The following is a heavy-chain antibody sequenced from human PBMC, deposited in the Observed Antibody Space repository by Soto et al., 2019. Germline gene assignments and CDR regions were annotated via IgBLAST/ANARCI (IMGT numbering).Heavy chain of an antibody. V-gene: IGHV3-7*03. J-gene: IGHJ4*02. Sequence: GGSLRLSCAASGFTFSNSWMNWVRQAPGKGLEWVANIKEDGTAKYYLDSVKGRFTVSRDNAKNSLYLQMNSLRAEDTALYYCAKDRPRRTSGYFFDYWGQGTPVTVSS. CDR3: AKDRPRRTSGYFFDY. CDR1: GFTFSNSW. CDR2: IKEDGTAK. D-gene: IGHD1-1*01.